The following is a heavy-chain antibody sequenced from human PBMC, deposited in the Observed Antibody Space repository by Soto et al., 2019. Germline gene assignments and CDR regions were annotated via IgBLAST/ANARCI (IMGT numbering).Heavy chain of an antibody. CDR3: ARDAGSGSSWG. Sequence: QVQLQESGPGLVKPSGTLSLTCAVSGGSISSSNWWSWVRQPPGKGLEWIGEIYHSGSTNYNPSLKRXXTXSGXKSKNQFSLKLSSVTAADTAVYYCARDAGSGSSWGWGQGTLVTVSS. V-gene: IGHV4-4*02. J-gene: IGHJ4*02. D-gene: IGHD3-10*01. CDR2: IYHSGST. CDR1: GGSISSSNW.